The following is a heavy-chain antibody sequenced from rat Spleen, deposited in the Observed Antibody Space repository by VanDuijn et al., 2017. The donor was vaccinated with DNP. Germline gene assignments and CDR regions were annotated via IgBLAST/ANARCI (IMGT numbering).Heavy chain of an antibody. V-gene: IGHV2-27*01. CDR1: GFSLTSYH. Sequence: QVQLKESGPGLVQPSQTLSLTCTVSGFSLTSYHVHWVRQPPGTGLEWMGRIQSGGSTDYNSALKSRLSISRDTSKSQVFLKMNSVQTEDTAMYFCARPLFWGQGVMVTVSS. CDR3: ARPLF. CDR2: IQSGGST. D-gene: IGHD1-1*01. J-gene: IGHJ2*01.